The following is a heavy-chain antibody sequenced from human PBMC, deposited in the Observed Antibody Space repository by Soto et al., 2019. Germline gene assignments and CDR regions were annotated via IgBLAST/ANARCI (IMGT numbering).Heavy chain of an antibody. D-gene: IGHD2-15*01. Sequence: EVQLLESGGGLEQPGGSLRLSCIGSGLTFRNYTMSWVRQVPGKGLEWVAGISGSGGTTYYADSVKGRFTISRDNSKDTMFLQLNSMRNQDTALYDGGKISRSRIDVVNDVFEIWGQGTTVTVSS. J-gene: IGHJ3*02. V-gene: IGHV3-23*01. CDR1: GLTFRNYT. CDR2: ISGSGGTT. CDR3: GKISRSRIDVVNDVFEI.